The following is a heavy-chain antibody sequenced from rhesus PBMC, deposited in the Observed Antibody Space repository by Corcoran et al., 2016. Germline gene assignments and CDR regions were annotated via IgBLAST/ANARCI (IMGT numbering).Heavy chain of an antibody. CDR1: GGSVSSSNW. D-gene: IGHD2-27*01. J-gene: IGHJ1*01. V-gene: IGHV4-65*01. Sequence: QVQLQESGPGLVKPSETLSLTCAVSGGSVSSSNWWSWIRQPPGKRLAWNVYISGSSGCTYYNPTLKGRSNISTDTSKNQFSLKLSSVTAADTAVYYCARSGYCSGIYCYAYFEFWGQGALVTVSS. CDR3: ARSGYCSGIYCYAYFEF. CDR2: ISGSSGCT.